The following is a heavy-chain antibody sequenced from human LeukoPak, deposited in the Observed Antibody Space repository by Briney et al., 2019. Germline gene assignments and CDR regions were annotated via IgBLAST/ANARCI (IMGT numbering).Heavy chain of an antibody. CDR2: IRLDGSNK. CDR1: GFTFSTYG. Sequence: GGSLRLSCAASGFTFSTYGMYRVRQAPGKGLEWVAFIRLDGSNKYYADSVKGRFTISRDNSKNTLYLQMNSLRAEDTAVYYCAKDTGDYYDSSGYYYAGWFDPWGQGTLVTVSS. V-gene: IGHV3-30*02. J-gene: IGHJ5*02. CDR3: AKDTGDYYDSSGYYYAGWFDP. D-gene: IGHD3-22*01.